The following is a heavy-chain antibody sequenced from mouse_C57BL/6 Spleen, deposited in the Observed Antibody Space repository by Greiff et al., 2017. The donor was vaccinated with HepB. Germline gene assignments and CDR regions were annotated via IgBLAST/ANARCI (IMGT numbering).Heavy chain of an antibody. CDR3: ARSATVVAFDY. J-gene: IGHJ2*01. V-gene: IGHV1-55*01. CDR1: GYTFTSYW. D-gene: IGHD1-1*01. CDR2: IYPGSGST. Sequence: QVQLKESGAELVKPGASVKMSCKASGYTFTSYWITWVKQRPGQGLEWIGDIYPGSGSTNYNEKFKSKATLTVDTSSSTAYMQLSSLTSEDSAVYYCARSATVVAFDYWGQGTTLTVSS.